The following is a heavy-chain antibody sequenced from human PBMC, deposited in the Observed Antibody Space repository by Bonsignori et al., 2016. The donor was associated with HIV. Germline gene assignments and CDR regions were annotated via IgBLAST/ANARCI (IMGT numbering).Heavy chain of an antibody. J-gene: IGHJ4*02. V-gene: IGHV4-59*01. D-gene: IGHD1-1*01. CDR3: ASLRGTDFDY. Sequence: RQAPGKGLEWIGYIYYSGSTNYNPSLKSRVTISVDTSKNQFSLKLSSVTAADTAVYYCASLRGTDFDYWGQGTLVTVSS. CDR2: IYYSGST.